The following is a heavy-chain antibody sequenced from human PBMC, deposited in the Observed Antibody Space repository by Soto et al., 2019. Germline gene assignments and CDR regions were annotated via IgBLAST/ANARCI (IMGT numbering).Heavy chain of an antibody. J-gene: IGHJ3*02. V-gene: IGHV3-23*01. CDR2: ISGSGSST. CDR1: GFTFSNYA. CDR3: AKDPFTAFDI. Sequence: GGSLRLSCAASGFTFSNYAISWCRQAPGKGLEWVSAISGSGSSTYYANSVKGRFTISRDNSKNTLYLQMNSLRAEDTALYYCAKDPFTAFDIWGQGTMVTVSS.